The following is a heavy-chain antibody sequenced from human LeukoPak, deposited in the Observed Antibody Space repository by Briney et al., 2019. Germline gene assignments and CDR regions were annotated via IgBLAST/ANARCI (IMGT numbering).Heavy chain of an antibody. CDR1: GYTFASYG. CDR2: ISTYYGNT. D-gene: IGHD3-10*01. V-gene: IGHV1-18*01. CDR3: ARDRTLRGVSDAYDI. Sequence: ASVKVSCKASGYTFASYGINWVRQAPGQGLEWMGWISTYYGNTNYAQKFQGRVTMTTDTSTSTAYMELRSLRSDDTAVYYCARDRTLRGVSDAYDIWGQGTMVTVSS. J-gene: IGHJ3*02.